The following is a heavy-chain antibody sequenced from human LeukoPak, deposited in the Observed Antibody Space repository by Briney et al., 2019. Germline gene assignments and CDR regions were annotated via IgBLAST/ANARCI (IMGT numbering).Heavy chain of an antibody. CDR2: IYHSGST. D-gene: IGHD4-17*01. J-gene: IGHJ3*02. CDR1: GYSISSGYY. CDR3: ARAEHDYGDYSDAFDI. V-gene: IGHV4-38-2*01. Sequence: SETLSLTCAVSGYSISSGYYWGWIRQPPGKGLEWTGSIYHSGSTYYNPSLKSRVTISVDTSKNQFSLKLSSVTAADTAVYYCARAEHDYGDYSDAFDIWGQGTMVTVSS.